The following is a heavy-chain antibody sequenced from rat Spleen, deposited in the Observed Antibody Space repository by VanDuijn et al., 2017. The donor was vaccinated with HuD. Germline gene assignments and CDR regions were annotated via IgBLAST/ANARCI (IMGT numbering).Heavy chain of an antibody. J-gene: IGHJ2*01. Sequence: EVQLQESGPGLVKPSQSISLTCSVTAYSITSSYRWNWIRKFPGNKLDWLGYINSAGSTNYNPSLKSRISITRDTSKNQFFLQVNSVTTEDTATYYCARAYYDGTYYDYWGQGVMVTVSS. CDR2: INSAGST. CDR3: ARAYYDGTYYDY. V-gene: IGHV3-3*01. CDR1: AYSITSSYR. D-gene: IGHD1-12*02.